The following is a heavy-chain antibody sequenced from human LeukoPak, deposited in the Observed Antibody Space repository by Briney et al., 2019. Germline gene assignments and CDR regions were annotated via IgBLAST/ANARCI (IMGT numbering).Heavy chain of an antibody. CDR2: IRYSETET. V-gene: IGHV3-30*02. CDR1: RFLFTRYD. CDR3: AKSPPRYYVKGSYPDY. J-gene: IGHJ4*02. Sequence: PGGPLRLSCAPSRFLFTRYDMHWFRQAPGKGLVWVAFIRYSETETYYADYVKGRFTISRDNSKDTLYLKMNSLRAEDTAVYYCAKSPPRYYVKGSYPDYWGQGTLVIVSS. D-gene: IGHD3-10*02.